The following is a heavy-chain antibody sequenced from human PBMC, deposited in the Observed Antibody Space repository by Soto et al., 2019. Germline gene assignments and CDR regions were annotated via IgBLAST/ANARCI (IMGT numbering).Heavy chain of an antibody. Sequence: SETLSLTCAVSSGSISSSNWWSWVRQPPGKGLEWIGEIYHSGSTNYNPSLKSRVTISVDKSKNQFSLKLSSVTAADTAVYYCARATSRSAEGIAVAGTEWAWFDPWGQGTLVTVSS. J-gene: IGHJ5*02. CDR1: SGSISSSNW. CDR3: ARATSRSAEGIAVAGTEWAWFDP. V-gene: IGHV4-4*02. CDR2: IYHSGST. D-gene: IGHD6-19*01.